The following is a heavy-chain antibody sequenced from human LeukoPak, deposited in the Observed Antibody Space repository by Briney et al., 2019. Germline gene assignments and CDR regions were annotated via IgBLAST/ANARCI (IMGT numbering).Heavy chain of an antibody. V-gene: IGHV1-18*01. CDR3: ARGDDYGDYWGLY. D-gene: IGHD4-17*01. CDR2: ISTYNGNT. CDR1: GYTFTKYG. J-gene: IGHJ4*02. Sequence: ASVKISCKASGYTFTKYGITWVRQAPGQGLEWMGWISTYNGNTNYAQKLQGRVTMTTDTSTSTAYMELRSLISDDAAVYYCARGDDYGDYWGLYWGQGTLVTVSS.